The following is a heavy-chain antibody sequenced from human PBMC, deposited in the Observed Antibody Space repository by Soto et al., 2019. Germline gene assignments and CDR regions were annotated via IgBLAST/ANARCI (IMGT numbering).Heavy chain of an antibody. J-gene: IGHJ4*02. V-gene: IGHV3-64D*08. D-gene: IGHD6-6*01. Sequence: GGSLRLSCSASGFTFSSYAMHWVRQAPGKGLEYVSAISSNGGSTYYADSVKGRFTISRDNSKNTLYLQMSSLRAEDTALFFFVKDFPHPAGYSRSSYFDYWGQGTLVTVSS. CDR1: GFTFSSYA. CDR2: ISSNGGST. CDR3: VKDFPHPAGYSRSSYFDY.